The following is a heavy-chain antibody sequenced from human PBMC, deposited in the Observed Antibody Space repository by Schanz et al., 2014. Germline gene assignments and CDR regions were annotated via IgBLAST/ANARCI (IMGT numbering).Heavy chain of an antibody. D-gene: IGHD1-1*01. CDR1: GGSIRSGTYY. J-gene: IGHJ2*01. Sequence: QVQLQESGPGLVKPSQTLSLTCTVSGGSIRSGTYYWSWIRQPAGKALEWVGRVFPNGITNYNPSRKTRFPISLDTSKNQFSLTLTPLTAADTAVYYCARDTTWRLDLWGRGTLVTVSS. CDR2: VFPNGIT. V-gene: IGHV4-61*02. CDR3: ARDTTWRLDL.